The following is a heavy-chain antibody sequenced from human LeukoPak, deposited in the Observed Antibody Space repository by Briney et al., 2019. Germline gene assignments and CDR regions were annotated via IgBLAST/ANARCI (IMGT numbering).Heavy chain of an antibody. V-gene: IGHV4-34*01. J-gene: IGHJ4*02. D-gene: IGHD6-19*01. CDR1: GGSFSGYY. Sequence: SETLSLTCAVYGGSFSGYYWSWIRQPPGKGLERIGEINHSGSTNYNPSLKSRVTISVDTSKNQFSLKLSSVTAADTAVYYCARGGRSSGWRGRGYYFDYWGQGTLVTVSS. CDR2: INHSGST. CDR3: ARGGRSSGWRGRGYYFDY.